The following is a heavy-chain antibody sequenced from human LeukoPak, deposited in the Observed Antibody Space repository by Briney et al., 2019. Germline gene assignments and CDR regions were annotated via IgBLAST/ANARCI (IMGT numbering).Heavy chain of an antibody. Sequence: PSETLSLTCTVSGYSTNSAYYWGWIRQPPGKGLQWIGSIYHSGSTHYNPSLKSRVTISVDTSKNKFSLKLSSVTAADTAVYYCARRVMVTTDYFDYWGQGTLVTVSS. J-gene: IGHJ4*02. CDR2: IYHSGST. CDR1: GYSTNSAYY. D-gene: IGHD4-17*01. CDR3: ARRVMVTTDYFDY. V-gene: IGHV4-38-2*02.